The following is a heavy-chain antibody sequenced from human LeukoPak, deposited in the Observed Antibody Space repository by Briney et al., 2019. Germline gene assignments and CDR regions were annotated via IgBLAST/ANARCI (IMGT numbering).Heavy chain of an antibody. Sequence: VASVKVSCKASGGTFSSYAISWVRQAPGQGLEWMGRIIPIFGTANYAQKFQGRVTITTDESTSTAYMELSSLRSEDTAVYYCARDPRYGDYVTDYYYYMDVWGKGTTVTVSS. V-gene: IGHV1-69*05. CDR2: IIPIFGTA. D-gene: IGHD4-17*01. CDR3: ARDPRYGDYVTDYYYYMDV. CDR1: GGTFSSYA. J-gene: IGHJ6*03.